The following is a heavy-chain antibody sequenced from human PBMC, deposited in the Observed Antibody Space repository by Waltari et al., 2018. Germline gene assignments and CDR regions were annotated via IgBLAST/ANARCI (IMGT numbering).Heavy chain of an antibody. V-gene: IGHV1-3*01. Sequence: QVQLVQSGAEVKKPGASVKVSCKASGYTFTSYAMHWVRQAPGQRLEWMGWINAGNGNTKYSQKFQGRVTITRDTSASTAYMELSSLRSEDTAVYYCARDRGDYDILTGYLDYWGQGTLVTVSS. CDR3: ARDRGDYDILTGYLDY. D-gene: IGHD3-9*01. J-gene: IGHJ4*02. CDR2: INAGNGNT. CDR1: GYTFTSYA.